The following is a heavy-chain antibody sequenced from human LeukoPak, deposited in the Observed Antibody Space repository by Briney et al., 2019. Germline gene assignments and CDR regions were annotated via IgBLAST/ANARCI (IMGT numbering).Heavy chain of an antibody. D-gene: IGHD6-19*01. CDR2: ISPSGGST. CDR1: GFTFSNHG. J-gene: IGHJ4*02. V-gene: IGHV3-23*01. Sequence: PGGSLRLSCAASGFTFSNHGINWVRQAPGKGLEWVSGISPSGGSTYYADSVKGPFTISRDNSKNTLYLQMNSLRAEDTAVYYCARVQQWPRIIDYWGQGTLVTVSS. CDR3: ARVQQWPRIIDY.